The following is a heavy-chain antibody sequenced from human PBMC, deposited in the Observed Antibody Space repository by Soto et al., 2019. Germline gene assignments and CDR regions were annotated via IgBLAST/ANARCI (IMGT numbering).Heavy chain of an antibody. Sequence: QVQLVQSGAEVKKPGASVKVSCKASGYSFTDYHIHWVRQAPGQGLEWLGRINPKSGGTSTAQKFQGWVTMTTETSIRTASMELTRLTSDDTAIYYCTRGDSTDCSNGVCSFFYNHDMDVWGQGTTVTVSS. CDR1: GYSFTDYH. CDR2: INPKSGGT. CDR3: TRGDSTDCSNGVCSFFYNHDMDV. V-gene: IGHV1-2*04. D-gene: IGHD2-8*01. J-gene: IGHJ6*02.